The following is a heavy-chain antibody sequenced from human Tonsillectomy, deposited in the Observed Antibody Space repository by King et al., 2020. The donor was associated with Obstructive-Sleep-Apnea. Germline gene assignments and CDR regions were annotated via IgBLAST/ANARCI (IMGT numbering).Heavy chain of an antibody. D-gene: IGHD5-12*01. J-gene: IGHJ6*02. Sequence: EVQLVESGGGLVQLGGSLRLSCAASGFSVSNNYMSWVRQAPGRGLEWVLVIYSGGSTYYAESVKGRFTISRHNSKNTLYLQMNTLRAEDTAVYYCASASGYDPLNIDVWGQGTTVTVSS. CDR2: IYSGGST. CDR3: ASASGYDPLNIDV. V-gene: IGHV3-53*04. CDR1: GFSVSNNY.